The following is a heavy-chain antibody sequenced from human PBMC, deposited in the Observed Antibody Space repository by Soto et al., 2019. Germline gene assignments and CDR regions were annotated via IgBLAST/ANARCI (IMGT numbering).Heavy chain of an antibody. V-gene: IGHV1-18*01. D-gene: IGHD3-3*01. Sequence: ASVKVSCKASGDTFTNYGTTWVRQAPGQGLEWMGWISAYNGNTNYAQKLQGRVAMTTDTSASTAYMELRSLRSDDTAVYYCARERGIWSGYYGYYYYGMDVWGQGTTVTVSS. J-gene: IGHJ6*02. CDR2: ISAYNGNT. CDR3: ARERGIWSGYYGYYYYGMDV. CDR1: GDTFTNYG.